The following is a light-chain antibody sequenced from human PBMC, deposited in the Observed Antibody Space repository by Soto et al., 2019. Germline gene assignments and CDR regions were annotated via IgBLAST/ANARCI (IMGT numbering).Light chain of an antibody. V-gene: IGLV2-8*01. Sequence: QSALTQPPSASGSPGQSVAISCTGTSSDVGGYNYVSWYQQHPGKAPKLMIYDVTERPPGVPDRFSGSKSGNTASLTVAGLQAEDEAHYYCSSYAGSNNPVLFGGGTKLTVL. J-gene: IGLJ2*01. CDR1: SSDVGGYNY. CDR2: DVT. CDR3: SSYAGSNNPVL.